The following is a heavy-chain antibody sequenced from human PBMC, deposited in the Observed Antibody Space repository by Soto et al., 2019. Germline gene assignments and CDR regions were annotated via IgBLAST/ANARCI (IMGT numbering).Heavy chain of an antibody. J-gene: IGHJ6*02. CDR2: IKPNSGGT. Sequence: GASVKVSCKASGYTFTGYYMHWVRQAPGQGLEWMGWIKPNSGGTNYAQKFQGWVTMTRDTSISTAYMELSRLRSDDTVVYYCARDLNSTPDYYYGMDVWGQGTTVTVS. V-gene: IGHV1-2*04. D-gene: IGHD4-4*01. CDR3: ARDLNSTPDYYYGMDV. CDR1: GYTFTGYY.